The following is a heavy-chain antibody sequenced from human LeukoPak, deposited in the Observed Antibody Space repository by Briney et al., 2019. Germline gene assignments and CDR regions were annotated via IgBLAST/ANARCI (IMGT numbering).Heavy chain of an antibody. D-gene: IGHD3-16*01. CDR2: VKRNTDGGTT. CDR1: GFTFSNAW. J-gene: IGHJ3*02. CDR3: TTGSMITFGGVISDAFDI. Sequence: GGSLRLSCAASGFTFSNAWMSWVRQAPGKGLEWVGRVKRNTDGGTTDYAAPVKGRFTISRDDSKNALYLQMNSLKTEDTAVYYCTTGSMITFGGVISDAFDIWGQGTMVTVSS. V-gene: IGHV3-15*01.